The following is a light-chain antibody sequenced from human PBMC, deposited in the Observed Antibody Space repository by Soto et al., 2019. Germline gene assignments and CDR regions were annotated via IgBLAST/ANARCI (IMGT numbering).Light chain of an antibody. CDR2: EDS. V-gene: IGLV2-23*01. CDR1: SSDVGSYNL. CDR3: CSYAGSSTVV. J-gene: IGLJ2*01. Sequence: GLTPPASGAGTSVQSITISCTGTSSDVGSYNLVSWYQQYPGKVPKLMIYEDSKRPSGVSNRFSGSKSGNTASLTISGLQAEDEADYYCCSYAGSSTVVFGGGTKVTVL.